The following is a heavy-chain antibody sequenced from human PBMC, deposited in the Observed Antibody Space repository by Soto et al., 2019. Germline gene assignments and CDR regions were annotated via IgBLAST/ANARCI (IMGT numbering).Heavy chain of an antibody. D-gene: IGHD2-2*01. J-gene: IGHJ4*02. V-gene: IGHV3-23*01. CDR1: GFTFSSYA. CDR3: AKVLVVVPAARGPFDY. CDR2: ISGSGGST. Sequence: GGSLRLSCAASGFTFSSYAMSWVRQAPGKGLEWVSAISGSGGSTYYADSVKGRFTISRDNSKNTLYLQMSSLRAEDTAVYYCAKVLVVVPAARGPFDYWGQGTLVTVSS.